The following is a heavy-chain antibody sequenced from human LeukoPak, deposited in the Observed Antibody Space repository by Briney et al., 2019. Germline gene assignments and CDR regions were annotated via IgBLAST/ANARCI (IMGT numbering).Heavy chain of an antibody. CDR1: GYSFTDYW. CDR3: ARVPNSMDV. V-gene: IGHV5-51*01. Sequence: GESLKISCQGFGYSFTDYWIGWVRQMPGKGLEWMGSIYPDDSDTRYSPSFQGQVTISVDKSISTAYLQWSSLKASDSAIYFCARVPNSMDVWGQGTTVTVSS. D-gene: IGHD4/OR15-4a*01. CDR2: IYPDDSDT. J-gene: IGHJ6*02.